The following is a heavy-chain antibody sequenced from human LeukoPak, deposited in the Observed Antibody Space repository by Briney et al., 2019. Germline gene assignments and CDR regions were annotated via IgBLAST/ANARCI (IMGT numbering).Heavy chain of an antibody. CDR2: ISGSGGST. Sequence: GGSLRLSCAASGFTFSSYAMSWVRQAPGKGLEWVSAISGSGGSTYYADSVKGRFTISRDNSKNTLYLQMNSLRAEDTAVYYCAKDGRGWLATVSWFDPWGQGTLVTVSS. D-gene: IGHD6-19*01. CDR3: AKDGRGWLATVSWFDP. V-gene: IGHV3-23*01. CDR1: GFTFSSYA. J-gene: IGHJ5*02.